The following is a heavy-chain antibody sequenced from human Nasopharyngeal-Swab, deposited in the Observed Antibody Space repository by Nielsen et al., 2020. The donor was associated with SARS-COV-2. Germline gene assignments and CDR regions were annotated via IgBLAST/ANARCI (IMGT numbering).Heavy chain of an antibody. Sequence: SETLSLTCAVSGGSISSYFWSWIRQTPGKGLEWIGYFFYNGGTNYNPSLKSRVTISVDTSKSQISLKMSSVTDADTAVYYRGRGSVAAYVDYWGQGTLVTVSS. D-gene: IGHD6-6*01. CDR2: FFYNGGT. CDR1: GGSISSYF. V-gene: IGHV4-59*01. J-gene: IGHJ4*02. CDR3: GRGSVAAYVDY.